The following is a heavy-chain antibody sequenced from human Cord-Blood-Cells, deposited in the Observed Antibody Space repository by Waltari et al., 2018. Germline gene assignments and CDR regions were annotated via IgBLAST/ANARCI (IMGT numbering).Heavy chain of an antibody. D-gene: IGHD4-17*01. V-gene: IGHV3-33*01. Sequence: QVQLVESGGGVVQPGRSLRLSCAASGFTFSSSGMHWVRQAPGKGLEWVAVIWYDGSNKDYADAVKGRFTNSRDNSKNTLYRQINSLRAKDTAVYYCARGYGDYVLDYWGQGTLVTVSS. CDR3: ARGYGDYVLDY. CDR2: IWYDGSNK. J-gene: IGHJ4*02. CDR1: GFTFSSSG.